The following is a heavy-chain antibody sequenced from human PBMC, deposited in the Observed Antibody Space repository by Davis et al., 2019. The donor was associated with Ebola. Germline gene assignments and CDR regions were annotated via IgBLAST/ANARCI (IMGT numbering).Heavy chain of an antibody. CDR1: GGSISSYY. D-gene: IGHD2-2*02. V-gene: IGHV4-59*12. CDR2: IYYSGST. CDR3: ARGIVVVPAAIRYYYYYYYMDV. J-gene: IGHJ6*03. Sequence: SETLSLTCTVSGGSISSYYWSWIRQPPGKGLEWIGYIYYSGSTNYNPSLKSRVTISVDTSKNQFSLKLSSVTAANTAVYYCARGIVVVPAAIRYYYYYYYMDVWGKGTTVTVSS.